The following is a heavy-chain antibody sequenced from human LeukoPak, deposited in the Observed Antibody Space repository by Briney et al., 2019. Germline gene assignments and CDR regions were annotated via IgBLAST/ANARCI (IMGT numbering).Heavy chain of an antibody. Sequence: SETLSLTCTVSGGSISSYYWSWIRQPPGKGLECIGYIYYSGSTNYNPSLKSRVTISVDTSKNQFSLKLSSVTAADTAVYYCARAGGLGYYYYYYMDVWGKGTTVTVSS. V-gene: IGHV4-59*01. CDR3: ARAGGLGYYYYYYMDV. CDR1: GGSISSYY. CDR2: IYYSGST. J-gene: IGHJ6*03. D-gene: IGHD3-16*01.